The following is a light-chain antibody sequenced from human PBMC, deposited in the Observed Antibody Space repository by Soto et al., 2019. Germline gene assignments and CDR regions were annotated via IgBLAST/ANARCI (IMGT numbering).Light chain of an antibody. CDR3: CSSAPESTYV. CDR1: SEDVGAYNS. Sequence: QAVLAEPGTGCGYPGQAVTISRTGTSEDVGAYNSVSWYQQLPHKAPQVILYKGTQRPSGVSSRFSGSTSGNAASLTISGLQADDEADYFCCSSAPESTYVFGTGTKVTVL. V-gene: IGLV2-23*01. CDR2: KGT. J-gene: IGLJ1*01.